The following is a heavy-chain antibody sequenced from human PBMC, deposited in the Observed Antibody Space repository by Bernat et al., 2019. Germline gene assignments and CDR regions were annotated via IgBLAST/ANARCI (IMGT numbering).Heavy chain of an antibody. Sequence: EVQLVESGGGLVQPGGSLRLSCSASGFIFSSYAMHWVRQAPGKGLEYVSAISSNGGSTYYADSVKGRFTISRDNSKNTLYLQMSSLRAEDTAVYYCVMASSDYPRAFDIWGQGTMVTVSS. CDR1: GFIFSSYA. CDR3: VMASSDYPRAFDI. V-gene: IGHV3-64D*06. CDR2: ISSNGGST. J-gene: IGHJ3*02. D-gene: IGHD4-17*01.